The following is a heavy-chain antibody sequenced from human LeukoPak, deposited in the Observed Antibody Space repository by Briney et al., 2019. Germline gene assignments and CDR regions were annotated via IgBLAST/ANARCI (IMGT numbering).Heavy chain of an antibody. CDR2: ITGSGYDA. CDR3: AKGATGLRIVGDD. D-gene: IGHD2-15*01. V-gene: IGHV3-23*01. J-gene: IGHJ4*02. CDR1: GFTFSNYA. Sequence: GGSLRLSCAASGFTFSNYAMTWVRQAPGKGLEWVSTITGSGYDAYYADSVKGRFSISRDNSKNMLYLQMDSLRAEATAVYYCAKGATGLRIVGDDWGQGTLVTVSS.